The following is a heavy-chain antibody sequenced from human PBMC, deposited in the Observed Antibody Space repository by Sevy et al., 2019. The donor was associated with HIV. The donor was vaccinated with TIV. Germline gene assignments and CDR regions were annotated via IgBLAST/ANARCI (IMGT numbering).Heavy chain of an antibody. CDR2: IWNDGSEK. V-gene: IGHV3-33*01. Sequence: GGSLRLSCEASGFTFNTYAMHWVRQPPGKGLEWVAVIWNDGSEKYYADSVEGRFTISRDNSKNMLYLQMNSLRAEDTAVFFCARDPLYHYGSGTFYRFYYGMDVWGQGTTVTVSS. CDR1: GFTFNTYA. D-gene: IGHD3-10*01. CDR3: ARDPLYHYGSGTFYRFYYGMDV. J-gene: IGHJ6*02.